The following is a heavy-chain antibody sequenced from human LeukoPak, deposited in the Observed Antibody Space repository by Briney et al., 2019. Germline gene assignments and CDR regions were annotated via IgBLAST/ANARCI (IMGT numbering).Heavy chain of an antibody. V-gene: IGHV3-23*01. Sequence: AASMSLSSAAAGFTFGNYAMACVRPPPREWREWVACISINSDHTPYAGSGKGRFTSSRENSKNPVYLQMKSLRAECTAFYYCAKLGLRKYDINEGAYYWGQGNLVTVSS. CDR3: AKLGLRKYDINEGAYY. J-gene: IGHJ4*02. CDR2: ISINSDHT. CDR1: GFTFGNYA. D-gene: IGHD3-22*01.